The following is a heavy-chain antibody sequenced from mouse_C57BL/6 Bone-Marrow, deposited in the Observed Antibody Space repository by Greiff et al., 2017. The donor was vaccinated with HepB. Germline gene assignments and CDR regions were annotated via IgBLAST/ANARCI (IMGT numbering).Heavy chain of an antibody. D-gene: IGHD2-3*01. CDR2: ISSGGSYT. J-gene: IGHJ2*01. CDR1: GFTFSSYG. V-gene: IGHV5-6*02. CDR3: ARHKGGWLLRDY. Sequence: DVMLVESGGDLVKPGGSLKLSCAASGFTFSSYGMSWVRQTPDKRLEWVATISSGGSYTYYPDSVKGRFTISRDNAKNTLYLQMSSLKSEDTAMYYCARHKGGWLLRDYWGQGTTLTVSS.